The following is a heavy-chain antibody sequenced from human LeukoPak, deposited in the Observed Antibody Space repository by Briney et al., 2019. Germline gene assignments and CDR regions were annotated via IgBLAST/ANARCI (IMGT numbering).Heavy chain of an antibody. D-gene: IGHD3-10*01. Sequence: SETLSLTCIVSGGSISNYYWSWIRQPAGKGLEWIGRINTSGSTNCNPSLKSRVTMSVDTSKNQFSLKLSSVTAADTAVYYCARLDGSGSYYNFDYWGQGTLVTVSS. V-gene: IGHV4-4*07. CDR3: ARLDGSGSYYNFDY. CDR1: GGSISNYY. CDR2: INTSGST. J-gene: IGHJ4*02.